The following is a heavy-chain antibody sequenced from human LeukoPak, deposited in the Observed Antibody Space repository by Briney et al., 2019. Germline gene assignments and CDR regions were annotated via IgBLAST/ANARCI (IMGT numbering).Heavy chain of an antibody. V-gene: IGHV1-2*02. CDR2: INPNSGGT. CDR3: ARHYYGSGSYYWFDP. J-gene: IGHJ5*02. D-gene: IGHD3-10*01. Sequence: ASVKVSCKSSGYTFTGYYMHWVRQAPGQGLEWMGWINPNSGGTNYAQKFQGRVTMTRDTSISTAYMGLSGLRSDDTAVYYCARHYYGSGSYYWFDPWGQGTLVTVSS. CDR1: GYTFTGYY.